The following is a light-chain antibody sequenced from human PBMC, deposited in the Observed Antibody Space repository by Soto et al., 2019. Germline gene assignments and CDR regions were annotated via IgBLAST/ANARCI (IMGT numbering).Light chain of an antibody. CDR3: QQYNNWPYT. CDR1: QSVNSN. CDR2: GAP. V-gene: IGKV3D-15*01. Sequence: EIVMTQSPATLSVSPGERGTLSCRASQSVNSNLAWYQQKPGQAPRLLIDGAPTRATGIPARFSGSGSGTEFTLTISSLQSEDFAVYYCQQYNNWPYTFGQGTKLEIK. J-gene: IGKJ2*01.